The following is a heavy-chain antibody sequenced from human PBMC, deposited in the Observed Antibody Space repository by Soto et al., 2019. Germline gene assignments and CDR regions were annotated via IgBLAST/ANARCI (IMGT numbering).Heavy chain of an antibody. CDR1: GLSFSNYA. J-gene: IGHJ6*02. CDR2: ISGTGDNT. CDR3: AEVYNDGMDV. Sequence: VQLLESGGGLAQPGGSLRLSCAASGLSFSNYAMSWVRQAPGKGLEWVSSISGTGDNTFYADSVKGRFTISRDNSKNTLYLQMNSLGAEDTAVYYCAEVYNDGMDVWGQGTTVTVSS. D-gene: IGHD1-20*01. V-gene: IGHV3-23*01.